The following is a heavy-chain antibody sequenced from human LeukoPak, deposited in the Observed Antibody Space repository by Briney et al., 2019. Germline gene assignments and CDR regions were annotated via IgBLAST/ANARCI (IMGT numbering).Heavy chain of an antibody. D-gene: IGHD3-10*01. J-gene: IGHJ4*02. V-gene: IGHV4-34*01. CDR2: INHSGST. Sequence: PSETLSLTCAVYGGSFSGYYWSWIRQPPGKGLEWIGEINHSGSTNYNPSLKSRVTISVDTSKNQFSLKLSSVTAADTAVYYCVRGRGYYGSGSYQDYWGQGTLVTVSS. CDR3: VRGRGYYGSGSYQDY. CDR1: GGSFSGYY.